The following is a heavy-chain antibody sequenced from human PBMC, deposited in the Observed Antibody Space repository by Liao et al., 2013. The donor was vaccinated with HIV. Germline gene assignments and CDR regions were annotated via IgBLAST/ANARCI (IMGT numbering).Heavy chain of an antibody. CDR3: AKEARLMVYDMWVVYFDY. CDR1: GGSISSGSYY. Sequence: QVQLQESGPGLVKPSQTLSLTCTVSGGSISSGSYYWSWIRQPAGKGLEWIGYIYYSGSTNYNPSLKSRVTISVDTSKNQFSLRLSSVTAADTAVYYCAKEARLMVYDMWVVYFDYWGQGTLVTVSS. J-gene: IGHJ4*02. D-gene: IGHD2-8*01. V-gene: IGHV4-61*10. CDR2: IYYSGST.